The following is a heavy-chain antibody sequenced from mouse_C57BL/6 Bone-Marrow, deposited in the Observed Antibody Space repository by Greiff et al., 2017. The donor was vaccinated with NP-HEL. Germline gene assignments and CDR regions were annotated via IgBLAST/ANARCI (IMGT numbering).Heavy chain of an antibody. Sequence: EVQLVESGGGLVKPGGSLKLSCAASGFTFSSYAMSWVRQTPEKRLEWVATISDGGSYTYYPDNVKGRFTISRDNAKNNLYLQMSHLKSEDTAMYYCARGKGEMDYWGQGTSVTVSS. CDR1: GFTFSSYA. CDR2: ISDGGSYT. CDR3: ARGKGEMDY. V-gene: IGHV5-4*01. J-gene: IGHJ4*01.